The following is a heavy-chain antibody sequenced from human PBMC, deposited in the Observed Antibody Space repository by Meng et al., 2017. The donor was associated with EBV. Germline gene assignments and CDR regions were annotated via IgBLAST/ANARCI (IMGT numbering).Heavy chain of an antibody. V-gene: IGHV1-2*04. CDR3: AKGAEVAAAGTFWFDP. J-gene: IGHJ5*02. Sequence: GPLVQPVQDVKKAENSVNVACNSSGDSFTGYYRHWVRQAPGQGLEGMGRINPNSGGTNYAQKFQGWLTMTRVTTISTAYMELRRLRSDDTAVYYFAKGAEVAAAGTFWFDPWGQGTLVTVSS. CDR2: INPNSGGT. CDR1: GDSFTGYY. D-gene: IGHD6-13*01.